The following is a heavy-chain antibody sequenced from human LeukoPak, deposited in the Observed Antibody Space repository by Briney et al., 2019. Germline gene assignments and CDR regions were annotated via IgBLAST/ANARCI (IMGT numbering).Heavy chain of an antibody. CDR2: ISGNNDNP. D-gene: IGHD2-2*01. CDR1: GYTFSNFE. CDR3: ARDGTSTDDY. Sequence: ASVRVSFKTSGYTFSNFEINWVRQAPGQGLEWVGWISGNNDNPNYGQKFQGRFAVTTDSSTTTAYMELRNLTFDDTAVYYCARDGTSTDDYWGQGTLVTVSS. J-gene: IGHJ4*02. V-gene: IGHV1-18*01.